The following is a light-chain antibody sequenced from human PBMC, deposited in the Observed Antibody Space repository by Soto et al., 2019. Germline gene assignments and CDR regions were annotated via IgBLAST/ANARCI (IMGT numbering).Light chain of an antibody. CDR3: QQYNNWPLT. V-gene: IGKV3-15*01. Sequence: EIVMTQSPATLSVSPGERATLSCRASQSVSSNLAWYQQKPGQGPRLLIYGASTRATGIPARFSGSGSGTEFTLTISSLQSEDFAVYYCQQYNNWPLTFGGGTKVDI. J-gene: IGKJ4*01. CDR1: QSVSSN. CDR2: GAS.